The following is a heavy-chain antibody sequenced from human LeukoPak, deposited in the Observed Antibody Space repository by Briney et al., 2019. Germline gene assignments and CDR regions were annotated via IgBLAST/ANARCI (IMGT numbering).Heavy chain of an antibody. CDR1: GFTFDDYT. CDR3: AKGMEYSSSSGIDY. Sequence: GGSLRLSCAASGFTFDDYTMHWVRQAPGKGVEWVSLISWDGGSTYYADSVKGRFTISRDNSKNSLYLQMNSLRTEDTALYYCAKGMEYSSSSGIDYWGQGTLVTVSS. D-gene: IGHD6-6*01. J-gene: IGHJ4*02. V-gene: IGHV3-43*01. CDR2: ISWDGGST.